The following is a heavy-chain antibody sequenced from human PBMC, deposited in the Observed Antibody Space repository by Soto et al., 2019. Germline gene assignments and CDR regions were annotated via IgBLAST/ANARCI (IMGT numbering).Heavy chain of an antibody. D-gene: IGHD6-6*01. CDR1: GGSISSSIYY. Sequence: SETLSLTCTVSGGSISSSIYYWGWIRQPPGKGLEWIGSIYYSGSTYYNPSLKSRVTISVDTSKNQFSLKLSSVTAADTAVYYCARPGQLQYYYYYMDVWGKRTTVTVSS. V-gene: IGHV4-39*01. CDR2: IYYSGST. CDR3: ARPGQLQYYYYYMDV. J-gene: IGHJ6*03.